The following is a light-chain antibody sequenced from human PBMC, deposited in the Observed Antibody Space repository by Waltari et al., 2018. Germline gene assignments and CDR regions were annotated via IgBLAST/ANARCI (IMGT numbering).Light chain of an antibody. J-gene: IGKJ4*01. Sequence: EIVLTQSPATLSLSPGQRATPTCRASQSVSSYLAWYQQKPGQAPRPRSYDASNRATGIPARFSGSGSGTDFTLTISSLEPEDFAVYYCQQRSNSFTFGGGTKVEIK. CDR1: QSVSSY. CDR3: QQRSNSFT. V-gene: IGKV3-11*01. CDR2: DAS.